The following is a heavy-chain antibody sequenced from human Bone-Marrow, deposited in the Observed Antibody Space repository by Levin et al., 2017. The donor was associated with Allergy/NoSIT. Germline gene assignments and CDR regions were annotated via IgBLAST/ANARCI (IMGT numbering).Heavy chain of an antibody. CDR1: GFTFSGYG. CDR2: EECGGRNT. J-gene: IGHJ4*02. CDR3: AKSPGVTYGSGSYYKEIDY. V-gene: IGHV3-30*02. Sequence: PGGSLRLSCAASGFTFSGYGMHWVRQAPGKGLEWVGGEECGGRNTYYADSVKGRFTISRDNSKNTVYLEMNSLRAEDTAVYYCAKSPGVTYGSGSYYKEIDYWGQGTLVTVSS. D-gene: IGHD3-10*01.